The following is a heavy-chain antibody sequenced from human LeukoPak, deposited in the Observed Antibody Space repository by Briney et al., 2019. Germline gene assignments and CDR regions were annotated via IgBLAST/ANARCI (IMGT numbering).Heavy chain of an antibody. D-gene: IGHD6-13*01. J-gene: IGHJ3*02. Sequence: TGXXXXXVRXXPXXXXXWMGWINPNSGGTNYAQKFQGRVTMTRDTSISTAYMELSRLRSDDTAVYYCASWVEQHGIWGQGTMVTVSS. V-gene: IGHV1-2*02. CDR1: TGXX. CDR2: INPNSGGT. CDR3: ASWVEQHGI.